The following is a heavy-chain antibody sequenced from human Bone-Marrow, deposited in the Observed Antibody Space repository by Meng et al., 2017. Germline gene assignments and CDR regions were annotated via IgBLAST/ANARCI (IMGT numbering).Heavy chain of an antibody. Sequence: QLRREEAGAGVKMPGAAVKAAGKASEYTFPDYWLHWVRRAPGQGLEWMGRINPKSGDTQYARRVQGRVTMTGETSISTAYMERSGLRSDDTAMYYCARDEDISAAGKLFGDYWGQGTLVTVSS. CDR2: INPKSGDT. D-gene: IGHD6-13*01. CDR1: EYTFPDYW. V-gene: IGHV1-2*06. J-gene: IGHJ4*02. CDR3: ARDEDISAAGKLFGDY.